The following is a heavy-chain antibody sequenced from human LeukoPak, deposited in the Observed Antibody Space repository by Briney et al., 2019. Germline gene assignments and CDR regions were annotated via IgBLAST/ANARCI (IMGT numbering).Heavy chain of an antibody. CDR1: GFTFDDYA. V-gene: IGHV3-21*01. D-gene: IGHD6-19*01. CDR3: ARDGGAVAGPGSSDY. CDR2: ISSSSSYI. J-gene: IGHJ4*02. Sequence: GRSLRLSCAASGFTFDDYAMNWVRQAPGKGLEWVSSISSSSSYIYYADSVKGRFTISRDNAKNSLYLQMNSLRAEDTAVYYCARDGGAVAGPGSSDYWGQGTLVTVSS.